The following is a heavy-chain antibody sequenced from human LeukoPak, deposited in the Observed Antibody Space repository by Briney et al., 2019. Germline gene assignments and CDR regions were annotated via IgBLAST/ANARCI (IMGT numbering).Heavy chain of an antibody. CDR3: ARHWVIAVAERDWFDP. V-gene: IGHV4-59*08. Sequence: KPSETLSLTCTVSGGPISSYYWSWIRQPPGKGLEWIGYIYYSGSTNYNPSLKSRVTISVDTSKNQFSLKLSSVTAADTAVYYCARHWVIAVAERDWFDPWGQGTLVTVSS. J-gene: IGHJ5*02. D-gene: IGHD6-19*01. CDR1: GGPISSYY. CDR2: IYYSGST.